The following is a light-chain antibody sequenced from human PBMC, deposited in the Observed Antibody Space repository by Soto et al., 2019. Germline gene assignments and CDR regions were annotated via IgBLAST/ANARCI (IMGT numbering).Light chain of an antibody. CDR3: SSYTSSSTLV. J-gene: IGLJ2*01. CDR1: SSDVGGYNY. Sequence: QSALTQPASVSGSPGQSITISCTGTSSDVGGYNYVSWYQQHPHKAPKLMIYEVSNRPSGVSNRFSGSKSGNTASLTISGLQAEDEADYYCSSYTSSSTLVFGGGTQLTVL. V-gene: IGLV2-14*01. CDR2: EVS.